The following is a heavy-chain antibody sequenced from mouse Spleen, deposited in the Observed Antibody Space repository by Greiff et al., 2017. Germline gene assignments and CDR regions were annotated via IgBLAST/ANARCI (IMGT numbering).Heavy chain of an antibody. J-gene: IGHJ4*01. CDR2: IDPETGGT. D-gene: IGHD2-4*01. Sequence: QVQLQQSGAELVRPGASVTLSCKASGYTFTDYEMHWVKQTPVHGLEWIGAIDPETGGTAYNQKFKGKAILTADKSSSTAYMELRSLTSEDSAVYYCTRAGDYDRDYYAMDYWGQGTSVTVSS. CDR1: GYTFTDYE. CDR3: TRAGDYDRDYYAMDY. V-gene: IGHV1-15*01.